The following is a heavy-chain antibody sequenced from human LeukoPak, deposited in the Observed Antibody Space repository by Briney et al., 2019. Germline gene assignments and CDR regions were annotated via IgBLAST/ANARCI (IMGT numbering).Heavy chain of an antibody. CDR3: VRDPFFSVP. J-gene: IGHJ5*02. CDR1: GFTITNHW. D-gene: IGHD2/OR15-2a*01. Sequence: EGSLRLSCAVSGFTITNHWMSWVRQAPGKGLEWVANIKQDGSEKYYVDSVKGRFTISRDNGKNSLYLQMNSLRVEDTALYYCVRDPFFSVPWGQGTLVTVSS. V-gene: IGHV3-7*01. CDR2: IKQDGSEK.